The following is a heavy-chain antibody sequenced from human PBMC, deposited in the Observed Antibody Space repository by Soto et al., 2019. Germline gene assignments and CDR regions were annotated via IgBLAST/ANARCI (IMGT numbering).Heavy chain of an antibody. J-gene: IGHJ4*02. V-gene: IGHV3-15*01. Sequence: EVQLVESGGGLVKPGGSLRLSCAASGFTFSNAWMSWVRQAPGKGLEWVGRIKSKTDGGTTDYAAPVKGRFTISRDDSKNTLYLQMNSLKTEDTAVYYCTTYWGRRPDPRDYWGQGTLVTVSS. D-gene: IGHD7-27*01. CDR1: GFTFSNAW. CDR3: TTYWGRRPDPRDY. CDR2: IKSKTDGGTT.